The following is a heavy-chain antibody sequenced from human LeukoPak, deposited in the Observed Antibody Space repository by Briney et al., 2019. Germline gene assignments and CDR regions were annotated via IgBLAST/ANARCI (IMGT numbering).Heavy chain of an antibody. D-gene: IGHD1-26*01. V-gene: IGHV1-2*02. CDR1: GYTFTGYY. CDR2: INPNSGGT. CDR3: ARDRLRVGATWHYYYGMDA. Sequence: ASVKVSCKASGYTFTGYYMHWVRQAPGQGLEWMGWINPNSGGTNYAQKFQGRVTMTRDTSISTAYMELSRLRSDDTAVYYCARDRLRVGATWHYYYGMDAWGQGTTVTVSS. J-gene: IGHJ6*02.